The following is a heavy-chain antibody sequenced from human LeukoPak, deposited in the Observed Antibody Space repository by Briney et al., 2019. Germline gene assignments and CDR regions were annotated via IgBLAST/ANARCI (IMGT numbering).Heavy chain of an antibody. CDR3: AKDLHYNYDNSGYMSSFDY. V-gene: IGHV1-69*13. CDR2: IIPIFGTA. CDR1: GGTFSSYA. D-gene: IGHD3-22*01. Sequence: SVKVSCKASGGTFSSYAISWVRQAPGQGLEWMGGIIPIFGTANYAQKFQGRVTITADESTSTAYMELSSLRSEDTAVYYCAKDLHYNYDNSGYMSSFDYWGQGTVVTVSS. J-gene: IGHJ4*02.